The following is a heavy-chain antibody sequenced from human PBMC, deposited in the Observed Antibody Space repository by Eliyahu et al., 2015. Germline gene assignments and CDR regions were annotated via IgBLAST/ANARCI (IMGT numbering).Heavy chain of an antibody. CDR3: ARDSYSSSSHVDY. CDR2: IHHSGST. D-gene: IGHD6-6*01. CDR1: GYSISSGYY. Sequence: QVQLQESGPGLVKPSETLSLTCAVXGYSISSGYYWGWIRQPPGKGLEWIGSIHHSGSTYYNPSLKSRVTISVDTSKNQFSLKLSSVTAADTAVYYCARDSYSSSSHVDYWGQGTLVTVSS. J-gene: IGHJ4*02. V-gene: IGHV4-38-2*02.